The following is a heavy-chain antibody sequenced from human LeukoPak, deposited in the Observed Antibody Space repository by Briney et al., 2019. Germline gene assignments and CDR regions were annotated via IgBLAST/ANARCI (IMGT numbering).Heavy chain of an antibody. CDR1: GYTFTSYY. CDR3: ARVGYSSGWPYYFDY. CDR2: INPSGGST. D-gene: IGHD6-19*01. Sequence: GASVKVSCKASGYTFTSYYMHWVRQAPGQGLEWMGIINPSGGSTSYAQKFQGRVTMTRDTSTSTVYMELSSLRSEDTAVYYCARVGYSSGWPYYFDYWGQGTLVTVSS. J-gene: IGHJ4*02. V-gene: IGHV1-46*01.